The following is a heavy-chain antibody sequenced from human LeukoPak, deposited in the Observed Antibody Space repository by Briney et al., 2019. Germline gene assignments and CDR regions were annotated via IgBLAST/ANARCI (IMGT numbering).Heavy chain of an antibody. CDR1: GLTFSVCA. J-gene: IGHJ4*02. CDR3: AKDDRWLQFCC. V-gene: IGHV3-23*01. CDR2: ISGSGGST. Sequence: GGTLRLSCAASGLTFSVCAMSWVRQAPGKGLEWVSAISGSGGSTYYADSVKGRFTISRDNSKNTLYLQMNSLRAEDTAVYYCAKDDRWLQFCCWGQGTLVTVSA. D-gene: IGHD5-24*01.